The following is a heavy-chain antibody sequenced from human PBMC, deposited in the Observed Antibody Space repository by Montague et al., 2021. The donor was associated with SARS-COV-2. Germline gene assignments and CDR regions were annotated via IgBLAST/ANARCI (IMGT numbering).Heavy chain of an antibody. Sequence: CAISGDSVASDGAACNSERHSSASDLQMLLGTYYRPKWYNDYAVSVKSRITINPDTPKNQISLQLNSVTPEDTAVYYCARTSASSDYWGQGTLVTVSS. D-gene: IGHD1-26*01. CDR2: TYYRPKWYN. V-gene: IGHV6-1*01. J-gene: IGHJ4*02. CDR1: GDSVASDGAA. CDR3: ARTSASSDY.